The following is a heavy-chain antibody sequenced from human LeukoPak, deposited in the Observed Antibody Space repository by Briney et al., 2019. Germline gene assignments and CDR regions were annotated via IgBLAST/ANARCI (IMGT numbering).Heavy chain of an antibody. D-gene: IGHD6-13*01. CDR3: ARASSSSWYTGYYFDY. CDR1: GLTFSSYN. V-gene: IGHV3-30*03. J-gene: IGHJ4*02. CDR2: ISYDGNHK. Sequence: GGSLRLSCAASGLTFSSYNMHWVRQAPGKGLEWVAVISYDGNHKYYADSVKGRFTISRDNSKNTLYLQMNSLRAEDTAVYYCARASSSSWYTGYYFDYWGQGTLVTVSS.